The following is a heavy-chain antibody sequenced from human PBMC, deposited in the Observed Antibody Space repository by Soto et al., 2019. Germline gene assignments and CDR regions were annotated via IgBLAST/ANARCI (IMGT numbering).Heavy chain of an antibody. CDR1: GFTFSSYA. CDR3: ARRGSGSYYDY. D-gene: IGHD1-26*01. CDR2: ISGSGGST. J-gene: IGHJ4*02. V-gene: IGHV3-23*01. Sequence: EVQLLESGGGLVQPGGSLRLSCAASGFTFSSYAMRWVRQAPVKGLEWVSAISGSGGSTYYADSVKGRFTISGDNSTNTLYLQMTGLGAEDTCVYYCARRGSGSYYDYWGQGTLVSVSS.